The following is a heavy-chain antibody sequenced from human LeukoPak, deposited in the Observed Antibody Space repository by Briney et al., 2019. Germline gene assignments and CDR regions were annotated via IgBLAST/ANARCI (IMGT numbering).Heavy chain of an antibody. Sequence: SETLSLTCTVSGASITSYYWSWIRQPPGKGLEWIGYIHYSGSTDKNPSLKSRVTMSTDTSKKQFSLRLTSVTAADTAVYYCARKNDFDIWGQGTLVTVSS. CDR1: GASITSYY. CDR3: ARKNDFDI. D-gene: IGHD2/OR15-2a*01. CDR2: IHYSGST. V-gene: IGHV4-59*01. J-gene: IGHJ3*02.